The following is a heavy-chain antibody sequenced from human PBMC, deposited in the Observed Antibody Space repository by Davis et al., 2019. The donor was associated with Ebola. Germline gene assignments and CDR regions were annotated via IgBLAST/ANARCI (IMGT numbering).Heavy chain of an antibody. V-gene: IGHV3-64D*06. CDR3: AKIAARGAFDI. J-gene: IGHJ3*02. CDR1: GFTFSSYA. D-gene: IGHD6-6*01. Sequence: GESLKISCSASGFTFSSYAMHWVRQAPGKGLEYVSAISNNGGSTYYADSVKGRFTISRDNSKNTLYLQMSSLRAEDTAVYYCAKIAARGAFDIWGQGTMVTVSS. CDR2: ISNNGGST.